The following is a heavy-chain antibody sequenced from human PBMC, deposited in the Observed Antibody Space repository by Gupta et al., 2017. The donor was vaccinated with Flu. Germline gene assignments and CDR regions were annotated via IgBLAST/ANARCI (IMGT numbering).Heavy chain of an antibody. CDR1: GGSISSYY. V-gene: IGHV4-59*08. Sequence: QVQLQESGPGLVKPSETLSPTCTVSGGSISSYYGSWIRQPPGKGLEWIGNIYYSGSTNYNPSLKSRVTISVDTSKNQFSLKLSSVTAADTAVYYCARHKARGSSSRGAFDIWGQGTMVTVSS. J-gene: IGHJ3*02. CDR3: ARHKARGSSSRGAFDI. D-gene: IGHD6-6*01. CDR2: IYYSGST.